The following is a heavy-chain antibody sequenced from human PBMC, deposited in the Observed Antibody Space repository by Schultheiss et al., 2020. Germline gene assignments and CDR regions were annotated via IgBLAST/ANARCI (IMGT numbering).Heavy chain of an antibody. V-gene: IGHV3-23*01. CDR1: GGSISSYY. CDR2: ISGSGGST. CDR3: ARNRLHPRGSDDY. J-gene: IGHJ4*02. Sequence: ETLSLTCTVSGGSISSYYWSWFRQPPGKGLEWVSTISGSGGSTYYADSVKGRFTISRDNSKNTLYLQMSSLRAEDTAVYYCARNRLHPRGSDDYWGQGTLVTVSS. D-gene: IGHD3-16*01.